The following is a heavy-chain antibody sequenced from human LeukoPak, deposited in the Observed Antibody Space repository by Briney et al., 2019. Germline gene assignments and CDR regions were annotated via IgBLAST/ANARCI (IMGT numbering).Heavy chain of an antibody. V-gene: IGHV3-23*01. CDR2: ISNSGGIT. Sequence: GSLRLSCAASGFTFSTYGMSWVRQAPGKGLEWVSAISNSGGITYYADSVKGRFTISRDNAKNSLYLQMNSLRAEDTAVYYCARDPLLGDSSGPYYWGQGTLVTVSS. D-gene: IGHD3-22*01. CDR1: GFTFSTYG. J-gene: IGHJ4*02. CDR3: ARDPLLGDSSGPYY.